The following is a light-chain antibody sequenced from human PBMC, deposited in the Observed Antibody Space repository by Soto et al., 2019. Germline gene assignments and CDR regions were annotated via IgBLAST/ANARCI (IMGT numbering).Light chain of an antibody. V-gene: IGKV3-20*01. J-gene: IGKJ1*01. CDR2: GAS. CDR3: HQYTSPPWT. Sequence: DIVLTQSPGTLSVSPGEGATLSCRASQSVPGNYLAWLQQKPGQSPRLLIYGASNRATGIPDRFRGSGSGTDFTLTISRVESEDFAVYYCHQYTSPPWTVGQGTKVETK. CDR1: QSVPGNY.